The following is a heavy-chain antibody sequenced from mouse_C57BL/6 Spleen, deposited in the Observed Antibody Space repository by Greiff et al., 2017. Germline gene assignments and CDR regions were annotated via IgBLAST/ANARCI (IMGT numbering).Heavy chain of an antibody. D-gene: IGHD4-1*01. CDR2: INPGSGGT. CDR3: ARGRDWDERGFAY. Sequence: VQLQESGAELVRPGTSVKVSCKASGYAFTNYLIEWVKQRPGQGLEWIGVINPGSGGTNYNEKFKGKATLTADKSSSTAYMQLSSLTSEDSAVYFCARGRDWDERGFAYWGQGTLVTVSA. J-gene: IGHJ3*01. CDR1: GYAFTNYL. V-gene: IGHV1-54*01.